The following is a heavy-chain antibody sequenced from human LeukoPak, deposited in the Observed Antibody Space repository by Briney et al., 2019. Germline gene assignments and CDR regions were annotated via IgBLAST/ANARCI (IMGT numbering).Heavy chain of an antibody. CDR1: GFTFSSYG. J-gene: IGHJ4*02. Sequence: PGGSLRLSCAASGFTFSSYGMHWVRQAPGKGLEWVAVISYDGSNTYYAGSVKGRFTISRDNSKNMLYLQMNSLRAEDTAVYYCAKVFSSSGWYYFDYWGQGALVTFSS. CDR3: AKVFSSSGWYYFDY. V-gene: IGHV3-30*18. CDR2: ISYDGSNT. D-gene: IGHD6-19*01.